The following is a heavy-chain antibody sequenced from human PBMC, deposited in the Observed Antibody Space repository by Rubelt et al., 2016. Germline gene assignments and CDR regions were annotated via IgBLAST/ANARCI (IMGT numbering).Heavy chain of an antibody. CDR1: GGSFSGYY. V-gene: IGHV4-34*01. J-gene: IGHJ6*02. D-gene: IGHD6-13*01. Sequence: QVQLQQWGAGLLKPSETLSLTCAVYGGSFSGYYWSWIRQPPGKGLEWIGEINHSGSTNYNPALKSRVTISVDPSKNQFSLKVSSVTAADTAVYYCARGRRGSSSWLGRDYYGMDVWGQGTTVTVSS. CDR3: ARGRRGSSSWLGRDYYGMDV. CDR2: INHSGST.